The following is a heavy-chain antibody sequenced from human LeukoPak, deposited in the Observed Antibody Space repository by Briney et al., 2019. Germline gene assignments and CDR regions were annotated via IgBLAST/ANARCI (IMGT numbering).Heavy chain of an antibody. CDR2: INHSGST. V-gene: IGHV4-39*07. J-gene: IGHJ4*02. CDR3: ARGLWMVPFDY. Sequence: SETLSLTCTVSGGSISSGSYYWSWIRQPPGKGLEWIGEINHSGSTNYNPSLKSRVTVSVDTSKNQFSLKLSSVTAADTAVYYCARGLWMVPFDYWGQGTLVTVSS. CDR1: GGSISSGSYY. D-gene: IGHD3-10*01.